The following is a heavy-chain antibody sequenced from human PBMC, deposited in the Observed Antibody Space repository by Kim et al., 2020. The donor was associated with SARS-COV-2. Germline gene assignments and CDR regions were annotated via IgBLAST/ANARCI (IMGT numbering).Heavy chain of an antibody. D-gene: IGHD2-15*01. CDR3: ASGRGDIVVVVAATPPSFDY. CDR2: IYYSGST. CDR1: GGSVSSGSYY. V-gene: IGHV4-61*01. J-gene: IGHJ4*02. Sequence: SETLSLTCTVSGGSVSSGSYYWSWIRQPPGKGLEWIGYIYYSGSTNYNPTLKRRITISVDTAKNQFSQKLCSVTDAETAVYYCASGRGDIVVVVAATPPSFDYWGQGTLVTVSS.